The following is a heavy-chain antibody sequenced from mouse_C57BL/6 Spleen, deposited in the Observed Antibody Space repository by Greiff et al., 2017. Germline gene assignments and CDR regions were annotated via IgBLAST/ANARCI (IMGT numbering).Heavy chain of an antibody. V-gene: IGHV3-6*01. CDR3: ARGGGLRFAY. Sequence: EVKLVESGPGLVKPSQSLSLTCSVTGYSITSGYYWNWIRQFPGNKLEWMGYISYDGSNNYNPSLKNRISITRDTSKNQFFLKLNSVTTEDTATYYCARGGGLRFAYWGQGTLVTVSA. CDR2: ISYDGSN. CDR1: GYSITSGYY. J-gene: IGHJ3*01. D-gene: IGHD2-4*01.